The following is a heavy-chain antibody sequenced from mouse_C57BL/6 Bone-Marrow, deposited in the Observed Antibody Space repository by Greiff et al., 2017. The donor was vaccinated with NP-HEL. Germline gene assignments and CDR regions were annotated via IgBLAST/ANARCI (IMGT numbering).Heavy chain of an antibody. CDR1: DYTFTSYW. D-gene: IGHD3-2*02. J-gene: IGHJ4*01. CDR2: IYPGSGST. V-gene: IGHV1-55*01. Sequence: VQLQQPGAELVKPGASVKMSCKASDYTFTSYWMTWVKQRPGQGLEWIGDIYPGSGSTKYNEKFKSKATLTVDTSSTTAYMQLSSLTSEDSAVYYGSRLHSSGYYYAMYYWGQATSVTVSS. CDR3: SRLHSSGYYYAMYY.